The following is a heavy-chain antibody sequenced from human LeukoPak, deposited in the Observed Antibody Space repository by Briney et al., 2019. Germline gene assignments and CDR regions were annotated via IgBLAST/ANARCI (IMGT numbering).Heavy chain of an antibody. J-gene: IGHJ5*02. CDR1: GFTFSSYG. Sequence: GGSLRLSCAASGFTFSSYGMHWVRQAPGKGLEWVGVIWYDGSNKYYADSVKGRFTISRDNSKNTLYLQMNSLRAGDTAVYYCAKARRIAARGPHGWFDPWGQGTLVTVSS. D-gene: IGHD6-6*01. CDR3: AKARRIAARGPHGWFDP. V-gene: IGHV3-33*06. CDR2: IWYDGSNK.